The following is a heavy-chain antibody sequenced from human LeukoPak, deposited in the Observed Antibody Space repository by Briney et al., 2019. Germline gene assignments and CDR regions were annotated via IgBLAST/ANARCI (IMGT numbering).Heavy chain of an antibody. CDR3: ARGADGFDP. Sequence: GGSLRLSCAASGLTFSTFDMHWVRQVTGKGLEWVSGIGTAGDTYYTGSVKGRFTISRENAKNSLYLQMNSLRAGDTAVYYCARGADGFDPWGQGTLVTVSS. CDR2: IGTAGDT. D-gene: IGHD5-24*01. CDR1: GLTFSTFD. J-gene: IGHJ5*02. V-gene: IGHV3-13*01.